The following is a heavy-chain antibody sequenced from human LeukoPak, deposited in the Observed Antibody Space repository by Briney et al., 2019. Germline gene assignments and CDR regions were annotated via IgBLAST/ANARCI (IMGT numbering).Heavy chain of an antibody. V-gene: IGHV1-69*13. CDR2: ITPIFGTA. CDR3: ARGSSGYYYRFDP. D-gene: IGHD3-22*01. Sequence: ASVKVSCKASGGTFSSYAISWVRQAPGQGLEWMGGITPIFGTANYAQKFQGRVTITADESTSTAYMELSSLRSEDTAVYYCARGSSGYYYRFDPWGQGTLVTVSS. CDR1: GGTFSSYA. J-gene: IGHJ5*02.